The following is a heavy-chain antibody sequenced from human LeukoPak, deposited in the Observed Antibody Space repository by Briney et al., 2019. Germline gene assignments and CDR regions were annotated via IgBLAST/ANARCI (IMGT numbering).Heavy chain of an antibody. Sequence: GESLKISCNGSGYSFTSYWIGWVRQMPGKGLEWMGIIYPGDSDTRYSPSFQGQVTISADKSISTAYLQLSSLKASDTAMYYCARMGGSGSNTYYYYGMDVWGQGTTVTVSS. CDR2: IYPGDSDT. CDR1: GYSFTSYW. J-gene: IGHJ6*02. CDR3: ARMGGSGSNTYYYYGMDV. V-gene: IGHV5-51*01. D-gene: IGHD3-10*01.